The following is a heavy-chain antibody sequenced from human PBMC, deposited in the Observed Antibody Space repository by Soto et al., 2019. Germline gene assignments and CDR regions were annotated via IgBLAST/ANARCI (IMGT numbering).Heavy chain of an antibody. CDR1: GFTFSSYA. D-gene: IGHD6-6*01. CDR2: ISGSGGST. J-gene: IGHJ4*02. V-gene: IGHV3-23*01. CDR3: AKCLQYSSSRGYYFDY. Sequence: HPGGSLRLSCAASGFTFSSYAMSWVRQAPGKGLEWVSAISGSGGSTYYADSVKGRFTISRDNSKNTLYLQMNSLRAEDTAVYYCAKCLQYSSSRGYYFDYWGQGTLVTVSS.